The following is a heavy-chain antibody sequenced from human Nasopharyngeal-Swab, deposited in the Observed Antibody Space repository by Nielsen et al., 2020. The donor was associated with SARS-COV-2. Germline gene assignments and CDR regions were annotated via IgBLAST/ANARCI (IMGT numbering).Heavy chain of an antibody. CDR3: ARGGQWLVTGGAFDI. V-gene: IGHV3-13*01. D-gene: IGHD6-19*01. CDR2: IGTAGDT. J-gene: IGHJ3*02. Sequence: GESLKISCAASGFTFSSYDMHWVRQATGKGLEWVSAIGTAGDTYYPGSVKGRFTISRENAKNSLYLQMNSLRAGDTAVHYCARGGQWLVTGGAFDIWGQGTMVTVSS. CDR1: GFTFSSYD.